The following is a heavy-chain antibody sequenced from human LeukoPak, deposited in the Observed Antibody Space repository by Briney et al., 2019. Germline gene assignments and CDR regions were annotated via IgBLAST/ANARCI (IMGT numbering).Heavy chain of an antibody. CDR3: PKDYCSGGSCYSAFDY. V-gene: IGHV4-4*07. Sequence: PSETLSLTCTVSGCSISSYYWSWIQQPAGKGLEWIGRIYTSGSTNYNPSLKSRVTMSVDTSKNQFSLKLSSVTAADTAVYYCPKDYCSGGSCYSAFDYWGQGTLVTVSS. CDR2: IYTSGST. D-gene: IGHD2-15*01. J-gene: IGHJ4*02. CDR1: GCSISSYY.